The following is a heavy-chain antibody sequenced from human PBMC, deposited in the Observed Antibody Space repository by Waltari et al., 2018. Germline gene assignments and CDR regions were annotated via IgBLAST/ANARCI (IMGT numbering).Heavy chain of an antibody. CDR1: GYSISSGYY. D-gene: IGHD6-13*01. J-gene: IGHJ3*02. V-gene: IGHV4-38-2*01. CDR3: ARLGYSSSWYHDAFDI. Sequence: QVQLQESGPGLVKPSETLSLICAVSGYSISSGYYWGWIRQPPGKGLEWIGSIYHSGSTYYNPSLKSRVTISVDTSKNQFSLKLSSVTAADTAVYYCARLGYSSSWYHDAFDIWGQGTMVTVSS. CDR2: IYHSGST.